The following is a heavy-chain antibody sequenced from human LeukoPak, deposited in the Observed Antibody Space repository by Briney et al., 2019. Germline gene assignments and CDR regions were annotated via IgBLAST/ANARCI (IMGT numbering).Heavy chain of an antibody. D-gene: IGHD4-17*01. V-gene: IGHV3-23*01. CDR1: GFTFSCYA. CDR2: ISGSGSNT. CDR3: ARGNGDYAIHPDY. J-gene: IGHJ4*02. Sequence: GGSLRLSCAASGFTFSCYAMTWVRQAPGKGLEWVSAISGSGSNTYYADSVKGRFTISRDNSKNTLYLLINSLRADDTAVYYCARGNGDYAIHPDYWGQGTLVTVSS.